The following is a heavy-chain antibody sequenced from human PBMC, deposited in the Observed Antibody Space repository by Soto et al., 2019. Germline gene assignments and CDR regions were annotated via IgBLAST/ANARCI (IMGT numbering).Heavy chain of an antibody. D-gene: IGHD6-6*01. CDR3: AREPYSSSSSPHYYYYGMDV. Sequence: QVQLVQSGAEVKKPGSSVKVSCKASGGTFSSYAISWVRQAPGQGLEWMGGIIPIFGTANYAQKFQGRVTITADESTSTAYMELSSLRSEDTAVYYCAREPYSSSSSPHYYYYGMDVWGQGTTVTVSS. J-gene: IGHJ6*02. CDR1: GGTFSSYA. V-gene: IGHV1-69*12. CDR2: IIPIFGTA.